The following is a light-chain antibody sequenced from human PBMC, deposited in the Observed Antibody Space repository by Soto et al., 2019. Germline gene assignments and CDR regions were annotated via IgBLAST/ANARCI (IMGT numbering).Light chain of an antibody. CDR3: TSYASSSTHVV. CDR1: SSDIGGYDY. CDR2: DVN. J-gene: IGLJ2*01. V-gene: IGLV2-14*01. Sequence: QSGLTQPASVSGSPGQSITLSCTGTSSDIGGYDYVSWYQRYPGKAPKLIIYDVNNRPSGVSNRFSGSKSGNTASLTISGLQAEDEADYYCTSYASSSTHVVFGGGTKLTVL.